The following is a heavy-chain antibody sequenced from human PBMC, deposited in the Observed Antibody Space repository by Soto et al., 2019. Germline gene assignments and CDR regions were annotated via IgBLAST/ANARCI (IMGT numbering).Heavy chain of an antibody. CDR1: GGTFSSYA. CDR3: ARAALDGYNPPNWFDP. D-gene: IGHD5-12*01. V-gene: IGHV1-69*13. Sequence: GASVKVSCKASGGTFSSYAISWVRQAPGQGLEWMGGIIPIFGTANYAQKFQGRVTITADESTSTAYMELSSLRSEDTAVYYCARAALDGYNPPNWFDPWGQGTLVTVSS. CDR2: IIPIFGTA. J-gene: IGHJ5*02.